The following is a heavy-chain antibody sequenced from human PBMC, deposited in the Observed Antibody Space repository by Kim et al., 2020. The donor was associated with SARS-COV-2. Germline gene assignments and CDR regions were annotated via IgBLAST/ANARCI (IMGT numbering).Heavy chain of an antibody. D-gene: IGHD3-16*01. Sequence: GGSLRLSCAASGFTFRGSTMTWVRQPPGKGLEWVSSISGSADYIVYVDSVKGRFTISRDNAENSLYLHMNSLRAEDTAIYYCARVSGAYPQNFDYWGQGTLVTVSS. J-gene: IGHJ4*02. CDR2: ISGSADYI. V-gene: IGHV3-21*01. CDR1: GFTFRGST. CDR3: ARVSGAYPQNFDY.